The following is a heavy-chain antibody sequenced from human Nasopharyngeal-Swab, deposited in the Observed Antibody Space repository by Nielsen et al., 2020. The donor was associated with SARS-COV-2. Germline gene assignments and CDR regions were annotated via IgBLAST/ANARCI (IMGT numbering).Heavy chain of an antibody. CDR3: AMLKNYGSGSYYEKYYYYGMDV. D-gene: IGHD3-10*01. CDR1: GFTFSSYW. CDR2: IKQDGSEK. J-gene: IGHJ6*02. V-gene: IGHV3-7*05. Sequence: GGSLRLSCAASGFTFSSYWMGWVRQAPGKGLEWVANIKQDGSEKYYVDSVKGRFTISRDNAKNSLYLQMNSLRAEDTAMYYCAMLKNYGSGSYYEKYYYYGMDVWGQGTTVTVSS.